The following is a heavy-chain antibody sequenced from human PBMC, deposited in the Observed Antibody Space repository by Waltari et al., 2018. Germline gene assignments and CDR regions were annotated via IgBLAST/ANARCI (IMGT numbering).Heavy chain of an antibody. V-gene: IGHV4-38-2*02. Sequence: QVQLQESGPGLVKPSETLSLPCAVSVSSISSGYYWGWIRQPPGKGLEWIGNIYHSGGTYYNPSRKRRVTIAVETAKNQFDLKLSSGTAEDTAVYYCAREHGGWNGYWGQGTLVTVSS. CDR3: AREHGGWNGY. CDR2: IYHSGGT. D-gene: IGHD3-16*01. J-gene: IGHJ4*02. CDR1: VSSISSGYY.